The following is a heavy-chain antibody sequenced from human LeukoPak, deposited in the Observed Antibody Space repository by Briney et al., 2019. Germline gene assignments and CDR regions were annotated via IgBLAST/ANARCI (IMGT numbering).Heavy chain of an antibody. CDR1: GFLITNNNY. D-gene: IGHD6-19*01. Sequence: SETLSLTCSVSGFLITNNNYWGWIRQSPGKGLEWMGSIHHSGNRFESGSTHYNPSFRGRVTVSADPSKNQFSLTLRSVTVADTGVYFRARNGSSGFFNDWSQGTLVTVSS. CDR2: IHHSGNRFESGST. V-gene: IGHV4-38-2*02. J-gene: IGHJ1*01. CDR3: ARNGSSGFFND.